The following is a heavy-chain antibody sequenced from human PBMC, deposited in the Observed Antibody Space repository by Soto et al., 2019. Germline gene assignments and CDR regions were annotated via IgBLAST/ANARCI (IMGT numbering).Heavy chain of an antibody. Sequence: XAVKGACRAAGYPLSGYYLHWVRQAPGQGLEWMGWINPNTGVTSNAQKFQGRVTMTRETSIRTAYMELSRLRSDDTAIYYCARKLIAASGTSDHWGQGTMVTVS. D-gene: IGHD6-13*01. V-gene: IGHV1-2*02. CDR3: ARKLIAASGTSDH. CDR2: INPNTGVT. J-gene: IGHJ4*02. CDR1: GYPLSGYY.